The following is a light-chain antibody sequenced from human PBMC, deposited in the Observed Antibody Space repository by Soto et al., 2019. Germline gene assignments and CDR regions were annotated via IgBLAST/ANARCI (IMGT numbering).Light chain of an antibody. CDR3: QQRSNWPRMIT. Sequence: EIVLTQSPATLSLSPGERATLSCRASQSVSSYLAWYQQKPGQAPRLLIYDASNRATGIPARFSGSGSGTDFTLTISSLEPEDFAVYYCQQRSNWPRMITFGPGTKGDIK. J-gene: IGKJ3*01. CDR1: QSVSSY. V-gene: IGKV3-11*01. CDR2: DAS.